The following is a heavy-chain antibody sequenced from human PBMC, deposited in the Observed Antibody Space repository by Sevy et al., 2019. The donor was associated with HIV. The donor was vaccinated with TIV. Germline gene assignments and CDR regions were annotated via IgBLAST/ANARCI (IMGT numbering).Heavy chain of an antibody. CDR1: GFTFSSYW. J-gene: IGHJ3*02. CDR3: ARDSPGPHDAFDI. Sequence: GGSLGLSCAASGFTFSSYWMHWVRQAPGKGLEWVANIKIDGSEKHYVDSVEGRFTISRDNAKNSLYLQMNSLRAEDTAVYYCARDSPGPHDAFDIWGQGTMVTVSS. CDR2: IKIDGSEK. V-gene: IGHV3-7*01.